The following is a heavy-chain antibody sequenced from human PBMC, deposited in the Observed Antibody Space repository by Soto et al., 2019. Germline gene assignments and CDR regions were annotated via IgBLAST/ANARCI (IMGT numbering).Heavy chain of an antibody. CDR1: GFTFSSYA. CDR3: ARGASCTNGVCYLAEYFQH. J-gene: IGHJ1*01. D-gene: IGHD2-8*01. V-gene: IGHV3-64*01. Sequence: GVSLRLSCAASGFTFSSYAMHWVRQAPGKGLEYVSAISSNGGSTYYANSVKGRFTISRDNSKNTLYLQMGSLRAEDMAVYYCARGASCTNGVCYLAEYFQHWGQGTLVTVSS. CDR2: ISSNGGST.